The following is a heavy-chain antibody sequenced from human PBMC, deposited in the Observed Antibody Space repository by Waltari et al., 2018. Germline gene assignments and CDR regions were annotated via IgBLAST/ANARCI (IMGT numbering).Heavy chain of an antibody. V-gene: IGHV1-3*01. CDR2: INAGNGNT. J-gene: IGHJ5*02. Sequence: QVQLVQSGAEVKKPGASVKVSCKASGYTFPSYALHWVRQAPGQRLEWMGWINAGNGNTKYSQKFQGRVTITRDTSASTAYMELSSLRSEDTAVYYCARTSSGWYFDPWGQGTLVTVSS. CDR1: GYTFPSYA. CDR3: ARTSSGWYFDP. D-gene: IGHD6-19*01.